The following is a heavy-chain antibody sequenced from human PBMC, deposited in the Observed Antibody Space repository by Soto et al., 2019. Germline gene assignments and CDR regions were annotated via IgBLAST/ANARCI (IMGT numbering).Heavy chain of an antibody. CDR3: AVPAASVAGASGSYYYYGMDV. CDR1: GGSVSSSSYY. CDR2: IYYSGSP. D-gene: IGHD6-19*01. V-gene: IGHV4-39*01. J-gene: IGHJ6*02. Sequence: SSETLSLTCTVSGGSVSSSSYYWGWIRQPPGKGLEWIGYIYYSGSPYYNPSLKSRVTISVDTSKNQFSLKLSSVTAADTAVYYCAVPAASVAGASGSYYYYGMDVWGQGTTVTVSS.